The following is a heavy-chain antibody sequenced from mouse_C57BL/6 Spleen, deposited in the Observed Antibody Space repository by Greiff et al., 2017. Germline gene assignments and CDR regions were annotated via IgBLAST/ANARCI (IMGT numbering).Heavy chain of an antibody. CDR2: IYPGDGDT. CDR3: ARRGGSSHGFAY. Sequence: QVQLQQSGPELVKPGASVKISCKASGYAFSSSWMNWVKQRPGKGLEWIGRIYPGDGDTNYNGKFKGKATLTADKSSSTAYMQLSSLTSEDSAVYFCARRGGSSHGFAYWGQGTLVTVSA. CDR1: GYAFSSSW. D-gene: IGHD1-1*01. V-gene: IGHV1-82*01. J-gene: IGHJ3*01.